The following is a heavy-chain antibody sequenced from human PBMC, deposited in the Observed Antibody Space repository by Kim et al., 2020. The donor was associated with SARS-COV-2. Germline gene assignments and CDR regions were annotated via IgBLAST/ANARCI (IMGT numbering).Heavy chain of an antibody. J-gene: IGHJ4*02. CDR1: GFTFDDYA. CDR2: ISWNSGSI. Sequence: GGSLRLSCAASGFTFDDYAMHWVRQAPGKGLEWVSGISWNSGSIGYADSVKGRFTISRDNAKNSLYLQMNSLRAEDTALYYCAKDRSYYDSSGLFDYWGQGTLVTVSS. D-gene: IGHD3-22*01. CDR3: AKDRSYYDSSGLFDY. V-gene: IGHV3-9*01.